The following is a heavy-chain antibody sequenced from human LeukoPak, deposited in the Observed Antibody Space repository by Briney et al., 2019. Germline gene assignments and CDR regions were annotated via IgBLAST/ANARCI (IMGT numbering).Heavy chain of an antibody. CDR2: IYYSGST. J-gene: IGHJ4*02. CDR3: ARAPLRQKPDHFGY. CDR1: GGSISSGGYY. V-gene: IGHV4-31*03. Sequence: SQTLSLTCTVSGGSISSGGYYWSWIRQHPGKGLEWIGYIYYSGSTYYNPSLKSRVTISVDTSKNQFSLKLSSVTAADTAVYYCARAPLRQKPDHFGYWGQGTLVTVSS.